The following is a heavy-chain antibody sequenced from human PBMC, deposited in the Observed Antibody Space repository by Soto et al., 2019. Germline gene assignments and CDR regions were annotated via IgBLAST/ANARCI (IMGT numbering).Heavy chain of an antibody. V-gene: IGHV1-58*01. CDR3: AASSPRYYYDSSAV. J-gene: IGHJ6*02. CDR2: IVVGSGNT. CDR1: GFTFTSSA. Sequence: GASVKVSCKASGFTFTSSAVQWVRQARGQRLEWIGWIVVGSGNTNYAQKFQERVTITRDVSTSTAYMELSSLRSEDTAVYYCAASSPRYYYDSSAVWGQGTTVTVSS. D-gene: IGHD3-22*01.